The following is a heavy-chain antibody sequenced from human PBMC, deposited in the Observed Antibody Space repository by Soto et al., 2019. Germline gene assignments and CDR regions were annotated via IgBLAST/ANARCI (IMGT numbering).Heavy chain of an antibody. CDR1: GYTFTSYG. CDR3: ARGRYGDY. J-gene: IGHJ4*02. Sequence: QVHLVQSGAEVKKPGASVKVSCKASGYTFTSYGITGVRQAPGQGLEWMGWISAHNGNTDYAQKLQGRVIVTRDTSTRTAYMELRSLISDDTAVYYWARGRYGDYWGQGALVTVSS. CDR2: ISAHNGNT. V-gene: IGHV1-18*01. D-gene: IGHD1-1*01.